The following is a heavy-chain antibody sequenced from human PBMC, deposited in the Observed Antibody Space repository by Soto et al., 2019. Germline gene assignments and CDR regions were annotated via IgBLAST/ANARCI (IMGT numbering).Heavy chain of an antibody. CDR2: INPNSCGT. J-gene: IGHJ4*02. V-gene: IGHV1-2*04. Sequence: QVQLVQSGAEVKKPGASVKVSCKASGYTFTGYYMHWVRQAPGPGLEWMGWINPNSCGTNYAQKFQGWVTMTRDTSISTACMALSRLSSDDTAVYYCARDIGDYGGYYFDYWGQGTLVTVSA. D-gene: IGHD4-17*01. CDR1: GYTFTGYY. CDR3: ARDIGDYGGYYFDY.